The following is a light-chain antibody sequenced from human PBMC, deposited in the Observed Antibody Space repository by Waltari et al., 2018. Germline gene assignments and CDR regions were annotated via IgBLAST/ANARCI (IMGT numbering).Light chain of an antibody. CDR2: RDN. CDR3: ATWDDRQSGVV. V-gene: IGLV1-44*01. Sequence: QTILTQPHSASGTPGQRVTVSCSGDNSNIGKNTVNWYQQLPGTAPKLLTYRDNQRASGVPDRFSGSRSGTSASLAISGLRPDDEASYYCATWDDRQSGVVFGGGTTLTVL. CDR1: NSNIGKNT. J-gene: IGLJ2*01.